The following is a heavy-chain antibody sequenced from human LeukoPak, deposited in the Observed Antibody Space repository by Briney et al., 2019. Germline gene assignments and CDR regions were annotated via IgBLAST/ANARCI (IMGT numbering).Heavy chain of an antibody. Sequence: GSSVKICCNDFGYTFASYAVHGVRQAAGHRLEWMGWMNPNSGNTGYAQKFQGRVTMTRNTSISTAYMELSSLRSEDTAVYYCASTKSAGLDPWGQGTLVTVSS. D-gene: IGHD6-13*01. CDR1: GYTFASYA. CDR3: ASTKSAGLDP. J-gene: IGHJ5*02. V-gene: IGHV1-8*02. CDR2: MNPNSGNT.